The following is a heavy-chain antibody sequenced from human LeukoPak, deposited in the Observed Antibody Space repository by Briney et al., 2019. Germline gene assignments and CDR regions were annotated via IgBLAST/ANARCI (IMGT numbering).Heavy chain of an antibody. D-gene: IGHD3-22*01. J-gene: IGHJ6*03. CDR1: GFTVSSNY. CDR3: AKDSQDLGDSSGYCYEGGDYYYYYYMDV. CDR2: IYSGGST. V-gene: IGHV3-53*01. Sequence: GGSLRLSCAASGFTVSSNYMSWVRQAPGKGLEWVSVIYSGGSTYYADSVKGRFTISRDNSKNTLYLQMNSLRAEDTAVYYCAKDSQDLGDSSGYCYEGGDYYYYYYMDVWGKGTTVTVSS.